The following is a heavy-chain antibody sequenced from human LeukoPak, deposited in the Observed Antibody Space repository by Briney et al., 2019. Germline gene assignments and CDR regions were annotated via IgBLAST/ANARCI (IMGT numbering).Heavy chain of an antibody. V-gene: IGHV3-48*03. J-gene: IGHJ4*02. Sequence: GGSLRLSCAASGFTFSSYEMNWVRQAPGKGLEWLSYISSSGRTKYYPDSVKGRFTISRDNSKNTLYLQMNSLRAEDTAVYFCVSLGYSSSSVRYWGQGTLVTVSS. CDR2: ISSSGRTK. CDR3: VSLGYSSSSVRY. CDR1: GFTFSSYE. D-gene: IGHD6-6*01.